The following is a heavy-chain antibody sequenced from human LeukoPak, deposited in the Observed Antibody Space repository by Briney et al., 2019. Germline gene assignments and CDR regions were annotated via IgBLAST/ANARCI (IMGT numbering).Heavy chain of an antibody. CDR1: GYTFTGYY. Sequence: ASVKVSCKASGYTFTGYYMHWVRQAPGQGLEWMGWISAYNGNTNYAQKLQGRVTMTTDTSTSTAYMELRSLRSDDTAVYYCARTCSSTSCYDDYFDYWGQGTLVTVSS. D-gene: IGHD2-2*01. CDR2: ISAYNGNT. J-gene: IGHJ4*02. CDR3: ARTCSSTSCYDDYFDY. V-gene: IGHV1-18*04.